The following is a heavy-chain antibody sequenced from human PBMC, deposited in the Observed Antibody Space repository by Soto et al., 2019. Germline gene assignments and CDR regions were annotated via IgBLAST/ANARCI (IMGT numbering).Heavy chain of an antibody. CDR2: ISYDGSNK. Sequence: QVQLVESGGGVVQPGRSLRLSCAASGFTFSSYGMHWVRQAPGKGLEWVAVISYDGSNKYYADSVKGRFTISRDNSKNTLYLQMNSLIAAYSTVYYCAKVPTAMEQLYYWGQGTLVTVSS. CDR1: GFTFSSYG. V-gene: IGHV3-30*18. D-gene: IGHD5-18*01. J-gene: IGHJ4*02. CDR3: AKVPTAMEQLYY.